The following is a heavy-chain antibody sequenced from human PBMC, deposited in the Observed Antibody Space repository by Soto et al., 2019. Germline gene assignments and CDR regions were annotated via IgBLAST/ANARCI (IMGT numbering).Heavy chain of an antibody. CDR3: ATGRITGTTFDY. CDR1: GYTLTELS. D-gene: IGHD1-20*01. Sequence: ASVKVSCKVSGYTLTELSMHWVRQAPGKGLEWMGGFDPEDGETIYAQKFQGRVTMTEDTSTDTAYMELSSLRSEDTAVYYCATGRITGTTFDYWGQGTLVTVSS. CDR2: FDPEDGET. V-gene: IGHV1-24*01. J-gene: IGHJ4*02.